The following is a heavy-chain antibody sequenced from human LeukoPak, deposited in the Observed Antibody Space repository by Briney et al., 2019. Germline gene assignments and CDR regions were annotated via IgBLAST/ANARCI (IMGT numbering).Heavy chain of an antibody. CDR1: GGSISSGGYS. D-gene: IGHD3-22*01. V-gene: IGHV4-30-2*01. Sequence: PSQTLSLTCAVSGGSISSGGYSWSWIRQPPGKGLEWIGYIYHSGSTYYNPSLKSRVTISVDRSKNQFSLKLSSVTAADTAVYYCARARGDVWLSFSYYFDYWGQGTLVTVSS. CDR3: ARARGDVWLSFSYYFDY. J-gene: IGHJ4*02. CDR2: IYHSGST.